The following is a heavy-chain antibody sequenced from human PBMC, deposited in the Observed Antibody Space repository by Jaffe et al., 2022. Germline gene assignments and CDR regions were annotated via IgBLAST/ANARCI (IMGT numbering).Heavy chain of an antibody. Sequence: QVQLVQSGAEVKKPGSSVKVSCKASGGTFSSYAISWVRQAPGQGLEWMGGIIPIFGTANYAQKFQGRVTITTDESTSTAYMELSSLRSEDTAVYYCARDTLAYCGGDCYSATRSIDYWGQGTLVTVSS. CDR1: GGTFSSYA. J-gene: IGHJ4*02. D-gene: IGHD2-21*02. CDR2: IIPIFGTA. CDR3: ARDTLAYCGGDCYSATRSIDY. V-gene: IGHV1-69*05.